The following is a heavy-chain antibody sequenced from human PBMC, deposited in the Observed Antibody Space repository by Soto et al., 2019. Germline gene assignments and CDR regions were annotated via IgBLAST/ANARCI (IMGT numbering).Heavy chain of an antibody. D-gene: IGHD1-26*01. V-gene: IGHV3-30*18. CDR2: ISYDGSNK. CDR1: GFTFSAFG. J-gene: IGHJ6*02. CDR3: AKVGRGADYYGMDV. Sequence: ESGGGVVQPGGSLRLSCAASGFTFSAFGMHWVRQAPGKGLEWVAIISYDGSNKYYADSVKGRFTISRDNSKNTLYLQMNSLRAEDTAVYYCAKVGRGADYYGMDVWGQGTTVTVSS.